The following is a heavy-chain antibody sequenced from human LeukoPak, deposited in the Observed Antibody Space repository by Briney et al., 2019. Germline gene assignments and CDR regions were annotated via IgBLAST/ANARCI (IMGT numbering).Heavy chain of an antibody. CDR2: ISSSGSTI. J-gene: IGHJ5*02. D-gene: IGHD6-13*01. CDR3: ARCVAAAGGENWFDP. CDR1: GFTFSSYE. Sequence: GSLRLSCAASGFTFSSYEMNWVRQAPGKGLEWVSYISSSGSTIYYADSVKGRFTISRDNAKDSLYLQMNSLRAEDTAVYYCARCVAAAGGENWFDPWGQGTLVTVSS. V-gene: IGHV3-48*03.